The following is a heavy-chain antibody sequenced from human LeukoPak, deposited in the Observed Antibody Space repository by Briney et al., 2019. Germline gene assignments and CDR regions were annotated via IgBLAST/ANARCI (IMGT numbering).Heavy chain of an antibody. J-gene: IGHJ6*03. D-gene: IGHD3-10*01. CDR2: INHSGST. V-gene: IGHV4-34*01. CDR1: GGSFSGYY. CDR3: ARGQGPTYYYGSGPGRYYRDV. Sequence: SETLSLTCAVYGGSFSGYYWSWIRQPPGKGLEWIGEINHSGSTNYNPSLKSRVTISVDTSKNQFSLKLSSVTAADTAVYYCARGQGPTYYYGSGPGRYYRDVWGKGTTVSVSS.